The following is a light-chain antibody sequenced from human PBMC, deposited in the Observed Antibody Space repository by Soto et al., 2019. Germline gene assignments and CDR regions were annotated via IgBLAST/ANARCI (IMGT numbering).Light chain of an antibody. Sequence: QSALTQPASVSGSPGPSITISCTGTSSDVGSYNLVSWYQQHPGKAPKLMIYEGSKRPSGVSNRFSGSKSGNTAYLTISGLQAEDEADYYCCSYAGSSTFYVFGTGTKLTVL. V-gene: IGLV2-23*01. CDR2: EGS. CDR3: CSYAGSSTFYV. J-gene: IGLJ1*01. CDR1: SSDVGSYNL.